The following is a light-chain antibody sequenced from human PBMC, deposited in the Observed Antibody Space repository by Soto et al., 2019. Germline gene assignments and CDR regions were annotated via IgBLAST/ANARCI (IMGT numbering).Light chain of an antibody. CDR3: QHYGSSLWT. Sequence: EIVLTQSPGTLSLSPGERATLSCRASQSVSSNYLVWYQQKPGQAPRLLMYGVSSRATGVPDRFSGSGSGTDFTLTISRLEPEDFAVYYCQHYGSSLWTFGQGTKVEIK. CDR1: QSVSSNY. V-gene: IGKV3-20*01. J-gene: IGKJ1*01. CDR2: GVS.